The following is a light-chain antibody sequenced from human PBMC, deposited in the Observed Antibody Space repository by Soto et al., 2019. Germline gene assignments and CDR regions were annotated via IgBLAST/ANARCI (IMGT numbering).Light chain of an antibody. CDR1: QSVGSA. Sequence: EIVMTQSPATLSVSPGETATLSCRASQSVGSAVAWYQHKPGQAPRLLIVAASIRAPGVPGRFSGGGSGTEFTFTISSLQSEDFAVSYCQQYRNWPPLTCGGGTTVEIK. CDR2: AAS. V-gene: IGKV3-15*01. CDR3: QQYRNWPPLT. J-gene: IGKJ4*01.